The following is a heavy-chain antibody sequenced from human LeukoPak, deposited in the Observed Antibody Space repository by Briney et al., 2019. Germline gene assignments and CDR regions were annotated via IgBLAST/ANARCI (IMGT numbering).Heavy chain of an antibody. J-gene: IGHJ4*02. CDR1: GFTFSSYG. CDR3: ARVAPYSSSWGIFDY. Sequence: GGSLRLSCAASGFTFSSYGMHWVRQAPGKGLGWVAVIWYDGSNKYYADSVKGRFTISRDNSKNTLYLQMNSLRAEDTAVYYCARVAPYSSSWGIFDYWGQGTLVTVSS. CDR2: IWYDGSNK. V-gene: IGHV3-33*01. D-gene: IGHD6-13*01.